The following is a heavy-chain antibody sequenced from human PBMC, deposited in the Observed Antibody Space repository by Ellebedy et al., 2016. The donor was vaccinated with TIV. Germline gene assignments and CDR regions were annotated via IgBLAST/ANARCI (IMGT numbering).Heavy chain of an antibody. Sequence: GESLKISCAASGFTFSSYGMHWVRQAPGKGLEWVAVIWYDGSNKYYADSVKGRFTISRDNSKNTLYLQMNSLRAEDTAVYYCARDKIYYFDYWGQGTLVTVSS. V-gene: IGHV3-33*01. CDR1: GFTFSSYG. CDR2: IWYDGSNK. CDR3: ARDKIYYFDY. J-gene: IGHJ4*02.